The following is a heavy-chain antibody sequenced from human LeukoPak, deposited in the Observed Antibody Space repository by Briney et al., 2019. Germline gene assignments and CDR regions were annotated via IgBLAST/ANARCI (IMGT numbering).Heavy chain of an antibody. J-gene: IGHJ4*02. CDR3: ARVGATIFGVVQGYDY. Sequence: GGSLRLSCAASGFTFSSYSMNWVRQAPGKGLEWVSYISSSSSTIYYADSVKGRFTISRDNAKNSLYLQMNSLRAEDTAVYYCARVGATIFGVVQGYDYWGQGTLVTVSS. CDR1: GFTFSSYS. V-gene: IGHV3-48*01. D-gene: IGHD3-3*01. CDR2: ISSSSSTI.